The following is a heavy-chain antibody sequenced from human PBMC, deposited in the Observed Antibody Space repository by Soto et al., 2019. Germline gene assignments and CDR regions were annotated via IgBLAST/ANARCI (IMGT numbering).Heavy chain of an antibody. Sequence: GGSLRLSCAASGFTFSSYAMHWVRQAPGKGLEWVAVISYDVSNKYYADSVKGRFTISRDNSKNTLYLQMNSLRAEDTAVYYCASDVIVVYSGSYYIEYYYGMDVWGQGTTVTVSS. CDR2: ISYDVSNK. D-gene: IGHD1-26*01. J-gene: IGHJ6*02. CDR3: ASDVIVVYSGSYYIEYYYGMDV. CDR1: GFTFSSYA. V-gene: IGHV3-30-3*01.